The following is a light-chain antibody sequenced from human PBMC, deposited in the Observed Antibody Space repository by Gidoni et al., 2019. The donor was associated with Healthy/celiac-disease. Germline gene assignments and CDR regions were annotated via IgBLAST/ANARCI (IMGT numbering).Light chain of an antibody. Sequence: SQSISSWLAWYQQKPGKAPKLLIYKASSLESGVPSRFSGSGSGTEFTLTISSLQPDDFATYYCQQYNSYSYTFGQGTKLEIK. CDR2: KAS. V-gene: IGKV1-5*03. CDR1: QSISSW. CDR3: QQYNSYSYT. J-gene: IGKJ2*01.